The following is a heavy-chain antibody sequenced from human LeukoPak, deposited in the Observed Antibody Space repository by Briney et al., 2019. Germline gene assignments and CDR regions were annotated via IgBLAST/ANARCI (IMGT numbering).Heavy chain of an antibody. J-gene: IGHJ6*04. D-gene: IGHD3-10*01. CDR3: ARAPPYGSGSYKGMDV. CDR2: INHSGST. CDR1: GGSFSGYY. V-gene: IGHV4-34*01. Sequence: SETLSLTCAVYGGSFSGYYWSWIRQPPGKGLEWIGEINHSGSTNYNPSLKSRVTISVDTSKNQSSLKLSSVTAADTAVYYCARAPPYGSGSYKGMDVWGKGTTVTVSS.